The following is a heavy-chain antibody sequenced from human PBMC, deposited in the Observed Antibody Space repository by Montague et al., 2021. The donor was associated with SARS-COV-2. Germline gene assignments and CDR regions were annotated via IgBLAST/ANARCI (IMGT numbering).Heavy chain of an antibody. CDR3: ARAIVDVTMMVVVMTGVEHYCDF. CDR2: IDHSKNT. D-gene: IGHD3-22*01. Sequence: SETLSLTCSRQGRGTKAQIGRAHGWTPVTSLDRIPSIDHSKNTNYNPSLKSRVSISVDTSKNQFSLKLSSVTAADTAVYYCARAIVDVTMMVVVMTGVEHYCDFWGQGNLGTVSS. J-gene: IGHJ4*02. V-gene: IGHV4-34*01. CDR1: GRGTKAQI.